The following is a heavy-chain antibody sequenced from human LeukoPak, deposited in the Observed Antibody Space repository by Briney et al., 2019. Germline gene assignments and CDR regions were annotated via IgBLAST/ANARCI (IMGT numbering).Heavy chain of an antibody. V-gene: IGHV5-51*01. CDR1: GYNFTNYW. CDR3: ASGNTSIDH. Sequence: HGESLKISCQSSGYNFTNYWIAWVRQPPGKGLEWMGIIYPGDSDTRYSPSFQGQVTISADKSFITAYLQWSSLQASDTAIYYCASGNTSIDHWAQGALVTGSS. D-gene: IGHD4-23*01. CDR2: IYPGDSDT. J-gene: IGHJ4*02.